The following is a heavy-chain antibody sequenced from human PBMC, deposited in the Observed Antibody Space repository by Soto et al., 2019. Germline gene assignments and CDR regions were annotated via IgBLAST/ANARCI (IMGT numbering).Heavy chain of an antibody. J-gene: IGHJ5*02. V-gene: IGHV4-30-4*01. CDR1: GASVSSGDYY. CDR3: ARRVTGGGERFDP. D-gene: IGHD7-27*01. Sequence: SETLSLTCTVSGASVSSGDYYWTWIRQPPGKDLEWIGYIYSSGNTNYNPSLRSRVTMSKDTFKNQFSLKLTSVTAADTAVYYCARRVTGGGERFDPWGLGTLVTVSS. CDR2: IYSSGNT.